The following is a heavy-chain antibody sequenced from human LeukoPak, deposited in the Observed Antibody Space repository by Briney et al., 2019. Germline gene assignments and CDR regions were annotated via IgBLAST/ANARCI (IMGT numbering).Heavy chain of an antibody. CDR3: AREPLDGEGATIFDF. D-gene: IGHD1-26*01. CDR2: MNPNSGNT. Sequence: VASVKVSCKTSGYTFSSYDINWVRQATGQGLEWMGWMNPNSGNTGYAQNFQGRVTMTRNPSISTAYMELSSLRSEDTAVYYCAREPLDGEGATIFDFWGQGTLVTVSS. V-gene: IGHV1-8*01. CDR1: GYTFSSYD. J-gene: IGHJ4*02.